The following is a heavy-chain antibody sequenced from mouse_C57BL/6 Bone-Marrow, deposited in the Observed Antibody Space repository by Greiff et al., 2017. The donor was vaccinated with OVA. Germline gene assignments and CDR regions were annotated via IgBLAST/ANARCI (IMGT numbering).Heavy chain of an antibody. CDR3: AAYNNDGAMDY. CDR2: IDPSDSYT. D-gene: IGHD2-12*01. CDR1: GYTFTSYW. Sequence: QVQLQQPGAELVMPGASVKLSCKASGYTFTSYWMHWVKQRPGQGLEWIGEIDPSDSYTNYNQKFKGKSTLTGDKSSSTAYMQLSSLTSEDTAVYYCAAYNNDGAMDYWGQGTSVTVSS. V-gene: IGHV1-69*01. J-gene: IGHJ4*01.